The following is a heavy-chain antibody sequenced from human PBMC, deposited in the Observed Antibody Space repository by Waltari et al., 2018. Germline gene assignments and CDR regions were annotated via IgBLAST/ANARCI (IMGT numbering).Heavy chain of an antibody. J-gene: IGHJ4*02. CDR2: ISDSGGTK. V-gene: IGHV3-23*01. CDR1: GFKFSSYG. Sequence: EVQLLESGGGLVQPGGSLRLSCEASGFKFSSYGMSWVRQAPGKGLEWVSVISDSGGTKYYADSVKGRFTISRDNSKNTLYLQMNSLRAEDTAVYYCARDLEGFDYWGQGTLVTVSS. CDR3: ARDLEGFDY.